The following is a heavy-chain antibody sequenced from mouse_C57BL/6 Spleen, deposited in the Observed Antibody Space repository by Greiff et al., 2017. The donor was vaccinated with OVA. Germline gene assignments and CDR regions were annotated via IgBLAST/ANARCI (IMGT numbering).Heavy chain of an antibody. J-gene: IGHJ4*01. CDR3: ASPIYYDYDGYYAMDY. CDR2: IHPNSGST. CDR1: GYTFTSYW. Sequence: QVQLKQPGAELVKPGASVKLSCKASGYTFTSYWMHWVKQRPGQGLEWIGMIHPNSGSTNYNEKFKSKATLTVDKSSSTAYMQLSSLTSEDSAVYYCASPIYYDYDGYYAMDYWGQGTSVTVSS. D-gene: IGHD2-4*01. V-gene: IGHV1-64*01.